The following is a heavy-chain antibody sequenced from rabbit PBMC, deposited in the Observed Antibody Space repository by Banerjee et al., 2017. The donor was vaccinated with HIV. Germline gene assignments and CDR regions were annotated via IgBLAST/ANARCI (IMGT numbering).Heavy chain of an antibody. D-gene: IGHD1-1*01. CDR2: IDTGSSGFT. CDR1: GIDFSSYNF. CDR3: ARDTSSSFSSYGMDL. Sequence: QEQLVESGGGLVKPGASLTLTCKASGIDFSSYNFICWVRQAPGKGLEWIACIDTGSSGFTYFATWAKGRFTCSKTSSTTVTLQMTRLTAADTATYFCARDTSSSFSSYGMDLRGPGTLVTVS. J-gene: IGHJ6*01. V-gene: IGHV1S45*01.